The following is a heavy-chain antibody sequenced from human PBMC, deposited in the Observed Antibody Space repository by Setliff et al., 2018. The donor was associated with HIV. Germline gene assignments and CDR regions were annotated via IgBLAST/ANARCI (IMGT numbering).Heavy chain of an antibody. D-gene: IGHD3-10*01. CDR3: ARGGGITWRSYSFDY. CDR2: IKPSETT. Sequence: LSLTCAVYGETFNNFYWSWIRQAPGKGLEWIGEIKPSETTNNNPSLKSRVTMSVDTSKKQFSLKLSSVTAADTAVYYCARGGGITWRSYSFDYWGQGSLVTVSS. CDR1: GETFNNFY. V-gene: IGHV4-34*01. J-gene: IGHJ4*02.